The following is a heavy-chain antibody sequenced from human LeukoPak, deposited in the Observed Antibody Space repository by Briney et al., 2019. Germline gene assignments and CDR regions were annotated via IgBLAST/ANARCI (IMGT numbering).Heavy chain of an antibody. V-gene: IGHV1-69*02. J-gene: IGHJ3*02. CDR3: ARAPTRYFDWSYAFDI. CDR2: IIPILGIA. CDR1: GGTFSSYT. D-gene: IGHD3-9*01. Sequence: SVKVSCKASGGTFSSYTISWVRQAPGQGLEWMGRIIPILGIASYAQKFQGRVTITADKSTSTAYMELSSLRSEDTAVYYCARAPTRYFDWSYAFDIWGQGTMVTVSS.